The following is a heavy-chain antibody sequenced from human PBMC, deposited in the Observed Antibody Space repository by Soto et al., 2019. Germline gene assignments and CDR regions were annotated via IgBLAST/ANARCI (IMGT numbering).Heavy chain of an antibody. J-gene: IGHJ4*02. D-gene: IGHD3-10*01. CDR2: ISGSGGST. CDR1: GFTFTTYA. Sequence: GSLRLSCAASGFTFTTYAMSWVRQAPGKGLEWVSAISGSGGSTYYADSVKGRFTISRDNSKNTLYLQMNSLRAEDTAVYYCANYYGSGSYYTGKDYWGQGTLVTVSS. CDR3: ANYYGSGSYYTGKDY. V-gene: IGHV3-23*01.